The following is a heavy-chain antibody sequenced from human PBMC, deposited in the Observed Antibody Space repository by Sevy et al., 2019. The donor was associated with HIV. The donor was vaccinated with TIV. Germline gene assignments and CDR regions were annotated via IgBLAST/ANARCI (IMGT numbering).Heavy chain of an antibody. D-gene: IGHD5-12*01. V-gene: IGHV4-59*01. J-gene: IGHJ5*02. Sequence: SETLSLTCTVSGGPISVYYWSWIRQPPGKGLEYIGYVYYTGSTNYNPSLKDRVTISVDTSNNQFSLKLTSVTAADTAVYYCARAPPVRSGDDSLNWFDPWGKGTLVTVSS. CDR2: VYYTGST. CDR3: ARAPPVRSGDDSLNWFDP. CDR1: GGPISVYY.